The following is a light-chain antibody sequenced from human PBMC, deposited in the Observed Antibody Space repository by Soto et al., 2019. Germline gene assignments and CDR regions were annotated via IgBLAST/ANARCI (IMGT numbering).Light chain of an antibody. Sequence: EIVLTQSPSTLSLSPGERATLSCRASQSVSSYLAWYQQKPGQAPRLLIYDASNRATGIPARFSSSGSGTDFTLTISSLQPEDSAIYYCQQRSSWHTFGQGTKVDIK. CDR1: QSVSSY. CDR3: QQRSSWHT. CDR2: DAS. J-gene: IGKJ1*01. V-gene: IGKV3-11*01.